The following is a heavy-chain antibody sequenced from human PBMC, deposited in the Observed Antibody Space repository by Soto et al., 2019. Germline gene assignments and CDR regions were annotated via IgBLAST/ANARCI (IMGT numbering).Heavy chain of an antibody. CDR2: IWYDGSNK. J-gene: IGHJ6*02. D-gene: IGHD3-3*01. Sequence: PGWSLRLSCASSVFTFISYGMHWVRQAPGKGLEWVAVIWYDGSNKYYADSVKGRFTISRDNSKNTLYLQMNSLRAEDTAVYYCARDYDFWSGYYYYYGMDVWGQGTTVTVSS. CDR3: ARDYDFWSGYYYYYGMDV. V-gene: IGHV3-33*01. CDR1: VFTFISYG.